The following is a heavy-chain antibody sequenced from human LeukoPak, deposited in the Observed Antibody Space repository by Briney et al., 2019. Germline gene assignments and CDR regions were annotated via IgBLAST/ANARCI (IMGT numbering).Heavy chain of an antibody. Sequence: GGSLRLSCAASGFTFSIHGMNWVRQGPGKGLEWVSGITGSGGSTYYADSVKGRFTISRDNSKNTLYLQMNSLRAEDTAVYYCARGGITMVRGVIIKRGFDYWGQGTLVTVSP. CDR3: ARGGITMVRGVIIKRGFDY. J-gene: IGHJ4*02. V-gene: IGHV3-23*01. D-gene: IGHD3-10*01. CDR1: GFTFSIHG. CDR2: ITGSGGST.